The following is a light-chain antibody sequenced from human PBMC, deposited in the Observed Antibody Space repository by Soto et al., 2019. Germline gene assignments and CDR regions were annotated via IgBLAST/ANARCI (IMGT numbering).Light chain of an antibody. CDR3: QQYNNWPPLT. Sequence: EIVMTQSPATLSVSPGERATLSCRASQTVTSSLAWYQQKPGQAPRLLIYGASTRATGIPARFSGSGSGTEFTLTISSLQSEDFAFYYCQQYNNWPPLTFGGGTKVDIK. V-gene: IGKV3-15*01. CDR2: GAS. CDR1: QTVTSS. J-gene: IGKJ4*01.